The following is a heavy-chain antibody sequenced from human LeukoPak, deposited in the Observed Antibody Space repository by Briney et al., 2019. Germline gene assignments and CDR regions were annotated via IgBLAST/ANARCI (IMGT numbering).Heavy chain of an antibody. CDR1: GGSFSGYY. Sequence: PSETLSLTCAVYGGSFSGYYWSWIRQPPGKGLEWIGEINHSGSTYYNPSLKSRVTISVDTSKNQFSVKLSSVTAADTAVYYCARLRYYGSGSYPMTGNWFDPWGQGTLVTVSS. CDR3: ARLRYYGSGSYPMTGNWFDP. J-gene: IGHJ5*02. D-gene: IGHD3-10*01. V-gene: IGHV4-34*01. CDR2: INHSGST.